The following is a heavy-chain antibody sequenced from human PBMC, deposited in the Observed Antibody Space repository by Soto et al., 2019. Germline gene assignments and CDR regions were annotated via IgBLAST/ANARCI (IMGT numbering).Heavy chain of an antibody. CDR1: GFTFSTYW. J-gene: IGHJ5*02. Sequence: EVQLVESGGGLVQPGGSLRLSCAASGFTFSTYWMHWVRHAPGKGLVWVTRINSDGSSTYYADSVKGRFTISRDNAKNTLYLQMNSLRAEDTAVYYCNNWFDPCVQGTLVTVSS. CDR2: INSDGSST. V-gene: IGHV3-74*01. CDR3: NNWFDP.